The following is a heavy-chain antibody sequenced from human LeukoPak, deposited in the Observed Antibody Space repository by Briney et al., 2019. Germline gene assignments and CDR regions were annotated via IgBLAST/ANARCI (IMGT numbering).Heavy chain of an antibody. J-gene: IGHJ4*02. V-gene: IGHV3-30-3*01. CDR2: ISKDGSNK. CDR3: AREGIYFDY. D-gene: IGHD3-10*01. Sequence: PGESLRLSCAASGFTFSSYSMHWVRQAPGKGLEWVAVISKDGSNKYCADSVKGRITISRDNSKNTLYLQMNSLRAEDTAVYYCAREGIYFDYWGQGTLVTVSS. CDR1: GFTFSSYS.